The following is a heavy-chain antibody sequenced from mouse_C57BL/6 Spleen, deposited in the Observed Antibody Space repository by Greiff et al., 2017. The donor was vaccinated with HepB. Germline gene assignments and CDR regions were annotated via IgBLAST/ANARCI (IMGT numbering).Heavy chain of an antibody. J-gene: IGHJ3*01. CDR2: ISNGGGST. CDR1: GFTFSDYY. Sequence: EVKLQESGGGLVQPGGSLKLSCAASGFTFSDYYMYWVRQTPEKRLEWVAYISNGGGSTYYPDTVKGRFTISRDNAKNTLYLQMSRLKSEDTAMYYCARSNPRFAYWGQGTLVTVSA. V-gene: IGHV5-12*01. D-gene: IGHD2-5*01. CDR3: ARSNPRFAY.